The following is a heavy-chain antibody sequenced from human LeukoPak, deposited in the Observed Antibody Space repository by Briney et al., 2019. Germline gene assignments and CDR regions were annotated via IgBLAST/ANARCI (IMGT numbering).Heavy chain of an antibody. V-gene: IGHV1-18*01. D-gene: IGHD3-22*01. CDR3: ARDTKPYYYDSSGFDY. J-gene: IGHJ4*02. CDR1: RYTFTRYG. CDR2: ISAYNGNT. Sequence: VKVSSKASRYTFTRYGISWVRPAPGQGLEWMGWISAYNGNTNYAQKLQGRVTMTTDTSTSTAYMELRSLRSDDTAVYYCARDTKPYYYDSSGFDYWGQGTLVTVSS.